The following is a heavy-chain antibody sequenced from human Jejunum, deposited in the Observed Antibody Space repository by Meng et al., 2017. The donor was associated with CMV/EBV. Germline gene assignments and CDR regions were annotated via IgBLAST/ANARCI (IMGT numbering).Heavy chain of an antibody. CDR2: ISSSRSYI. CDR3: ARDSSYPL. D-gene: IGHD3-16*01. Sequence: LRLSVAVSGFTFSLYSMSWVRQAPGKGLEWVSSISSSRSYIYYADSVKGRFTISRDNTKNFLFLQMDSLRAEDTAVYYCARDSSYPLWGQGTLVTVSS. CDR1: GFTFSLYS. V-gene: IGHV3-21*01. J-gene: IGHJ4*02.